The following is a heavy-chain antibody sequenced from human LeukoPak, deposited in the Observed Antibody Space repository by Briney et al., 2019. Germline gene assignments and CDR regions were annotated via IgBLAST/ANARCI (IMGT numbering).Heavy chain of an antibody. V-gene: IGHV3-48*03. Sequence: GGSLRLSCAASGFSLRSSEMNWVRKAPGEGPEWVAHINSADNVEYYTDSVRGRFTMSRDNAKDLLYLHLNSLRDEDTAVYYCARDTVNGPFVISLDLWGQGVLVTVSS. CDR2: INSADNVE. J-gene: IGHJ5*02. D-gene: IGHD2-8*01. CDR3: ARDTVNGPFVISLDL. CDR1: GFSLRSSE.